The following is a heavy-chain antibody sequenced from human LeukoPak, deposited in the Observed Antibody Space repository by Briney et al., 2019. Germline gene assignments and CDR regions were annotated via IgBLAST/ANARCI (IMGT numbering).Heavy chain of an antibody. V-gene: IGHV1-8*03. CDR3: ARAISDSTGYYAYYFDY. Sequence: GASVKVSCKTSGYTFTRNDINWVRQATGQGLEWMGWMNPNSGNSGYAQKFQGRVTITRDNSISTAYMELNSLTSEDTAVYYCARAISDSTGYYAYYFDYWGQGTLVTVSS. J-gene: IGHJ4*02. CDR1: GYTFTRND. CDR2: MNPNSGNS. D-gene: IGHD3-22*01.